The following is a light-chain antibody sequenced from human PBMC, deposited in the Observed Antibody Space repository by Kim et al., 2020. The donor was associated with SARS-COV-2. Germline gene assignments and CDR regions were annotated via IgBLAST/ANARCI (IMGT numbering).Light chain of an antibody. J-gene: IGLJ2*01. CDR3: QAWDSSTAA. V-gene: IGLV3-1*01. CDR2: EDN. Sequence: SYELTQPPSVSVSPGQTAIISCSGDQLGHKIVSWFQQKPGQSPVLVIHEDNKRPSGIPERFSGSNSGNTATLTISGTQAMDEADYYCQAWDSSTAAFGGGTKVTVL. CDR1: QLGHKI.